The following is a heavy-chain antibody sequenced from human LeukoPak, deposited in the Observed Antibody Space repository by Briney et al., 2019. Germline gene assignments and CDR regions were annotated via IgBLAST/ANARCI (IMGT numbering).Heavy chain of an antibody. Sequence: GGSLRLSCAASGFTFSSYGMHWVRQAPGKGLEWVAFIRYDGSNKYYADSVKGRFTISRDNSKNTMYLQMNSLGAEDTAVYYCARLLVYNSGGEAFDHWGQGTLVTVSS. D-gene: IGHD1-20*01. CDR2: IRYDGSNK. CDR1: GFTFSSYG. V-gene: IGHV3-30*02. J-gene: IGHJ4*02. CDR3: ARLLVYNSGGEAFDH.